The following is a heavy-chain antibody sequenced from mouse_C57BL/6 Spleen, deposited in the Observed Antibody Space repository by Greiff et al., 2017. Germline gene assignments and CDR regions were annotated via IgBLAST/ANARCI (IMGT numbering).Heavy chain of an antibody. CDR1: GFTFNTYA. D-gene: IGHD1-1*01. V-gene: IGHV10-3*01. Sequence: EVQGVESGGGLVQPKGSLKLSCAASGFTFNTYAMHWVRQAPGTGLEWVARIRSKSSNYATYYADSVKDRFTISRDDSQSMLYLQMNNLKTEDTAMYYCVRAPYYYGSSSYAMDYWGQGTSVTVSS. CDR3: VRAPYYYGSSSYAMDY. CDR2: IRSKSSNYAT. J-gene: IGHJ4*01.